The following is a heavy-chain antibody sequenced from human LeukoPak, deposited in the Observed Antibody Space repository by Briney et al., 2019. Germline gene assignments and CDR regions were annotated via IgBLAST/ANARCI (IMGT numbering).Heavy chain of an antibody. CDR1: GGSFSGYY. J-gene: IGHJ1*01. Sequence: PSETLSLTCAVYGGSFSGYYWSWIRQPPGKGLEWIGEINHSGSTNYNPSLKSRVTISVDMSKNQFSLKLSSVTAADTAVYYCARGVGYNRGYFQHWGQGTLVTVSS. D-gene: IGHD5-24*01. V-gene: IGHV4-34*01. CDR3: ARGVGYNRGYFQH. CDR2: INHSGST.